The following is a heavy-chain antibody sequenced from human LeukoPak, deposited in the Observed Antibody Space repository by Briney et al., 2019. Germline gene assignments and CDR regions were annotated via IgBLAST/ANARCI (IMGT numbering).Heavy chain of an antibody. CDR3: ARGGYSGYELALNWFDP. J-gene: IGHJ5*02. CDR2: IIPIVGTA. Sequence: SVKVSCKASGGTFSSYAISWVRQAPGQGLEWTGGIIPIVGTANYAQKFQGRVTITTDESTSTAYMELSSLRSEDTAVYYCARGGYSGYELALNWFDPWGQGTLVTVSS. CDR1: GGTFSSYA. D-gene: IGHD5-12*01. V-gene: IGHV1-69*05.